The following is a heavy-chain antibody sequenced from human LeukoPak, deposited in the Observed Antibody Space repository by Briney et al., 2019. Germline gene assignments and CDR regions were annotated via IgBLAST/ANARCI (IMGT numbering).Heavy chain of an antibody. CDR1: GYTFTSYD. CDR3: ARGRITMVRGVRRDYYMDV. CDR2: MNPNSGNT. Sequence: GASVKVSCKASGYTFTSYDINWVRQATGQGLEWMGWMNPNSGNTGYAQKFQGRVTITRNTSISTAYMELSSLRSEDTAVYYCARGRITMVRGVRRDYYMDVWGKGTTVTVSS. J-gene: IGHJ6*03. V-gene: IGHV1-8*03. D-gene: IGHD3-10*01.